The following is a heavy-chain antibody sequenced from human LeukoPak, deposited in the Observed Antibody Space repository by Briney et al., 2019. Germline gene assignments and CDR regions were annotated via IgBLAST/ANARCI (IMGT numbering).Heavy chain of an antibody. D-gene: IGHD6-13*01. CDR3: AREVAAAGTSHFDC. J-gene: IGHJ4*02. V-gene: IGHV1-69*13. Sequence: SVKVSCKASGGTFSSYAISWVRQAPGQGLEWMGGITPIFGTANYAQKFQGRVTITADESTSTAYMELSSLRSEDTAVYYCAREVAAAGTSHFDCWGQGTLVTVSS. CDR1: GGTFSSYA. CDR2: ITPIFGTA.